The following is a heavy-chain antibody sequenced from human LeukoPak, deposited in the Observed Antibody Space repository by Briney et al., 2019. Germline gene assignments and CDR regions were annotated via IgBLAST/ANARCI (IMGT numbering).Heavy chain of an antibody. V-gene: IGHV3-33*01. CDR2: IWYDGSDK. CDR3: ARSSGYYYTPLDY. Sequence: GGSLRLSCAASGFTFSNYGMHWVRQAPGKGLKWVAIIWYDGSDKYYADSVKGRFTISRDNSKNTLYLQMNSLRAEDTAVYYCARSSGYYYTPLDYWGQGTLVTVSS. D-gene: IGHD3-22*01. CDR1: GFTFSNYG. J-gene: IGHJ4*02.